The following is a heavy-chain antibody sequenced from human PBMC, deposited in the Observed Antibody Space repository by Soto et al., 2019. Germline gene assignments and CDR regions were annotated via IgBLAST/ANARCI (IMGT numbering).Heavy chain of an antibody. CDR2: IYHSGST. CDR1: GGSISSSNW. Sequence: QVQLQESGPGLVKPSGTLSLTCAVSGGSISSSNWWSWVRQPPGKGLEWNGEIYHSGSTNYNPSLKSRVTISVDKSKNQFSLKLSSVTAADTAVYYCARERAFGESSPGYYYYGMDVWGQGTTVTVSS. J-gene: IGHJ6*02. CDR3: ARERAFGESSPGYYYYGMDV. V-gene: IGHV4-4*02. D-gene: IGHD3-10*01.